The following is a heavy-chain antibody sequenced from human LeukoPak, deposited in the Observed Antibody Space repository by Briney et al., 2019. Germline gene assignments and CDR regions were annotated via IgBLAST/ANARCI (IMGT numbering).Heavy chain of an antibody. J-gene: IGHJ4*02. CDR2: ISGDGGST. CDR3: AKDRYSGYDLTD. V-gene: IGHV3-43*02. CDR1: GFTFSNAW. D-gene: IGHD5-12*01. Sequence: GGSLRLSCAASGFTFSNAWMSWVRQAPGKGLEWVSIISGDGGSTYYADSVKGRFTISRDNSKNSLYLQMNSLRTEDTALYYCAKDRYSGYDLTDWGQGTLVTVSS.